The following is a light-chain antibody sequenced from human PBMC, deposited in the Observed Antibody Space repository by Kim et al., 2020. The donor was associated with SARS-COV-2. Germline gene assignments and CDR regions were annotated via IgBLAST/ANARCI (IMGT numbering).Light chain of an antibody. CDR3: QQLNSYPRLT. J-gene: IGKJ4*01. CDR1: QGISSY. CDR2: AAS. V-gene: IGKV1-9*01. Sequence: ASVGDRVTITCRASQGISSYLAWYQQKPGKAPKLLIYAASTLQSGVPSRFSGSGSGTDFTLTISSLQPEDFATYYCQQLNSYPRLTFGGGTRWISN.